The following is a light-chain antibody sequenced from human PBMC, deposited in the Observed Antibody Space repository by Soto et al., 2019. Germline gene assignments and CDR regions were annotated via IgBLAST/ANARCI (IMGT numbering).Light chain of an antibody. Sequence: IQMTQSPSSLSASVGDRVTITCRASQSISSYLDWYQQKPGKAPNLLIYAASSFQGGVPPRFSGSGSGTDFTLTISSLQPEDFATYYCLLDFSYFWAFGQGTKVDIK. CDR2: AAS. J-gene: IGKJ1*01. CDR1: QSISSY. V-gene: IGKV1-6*01. CDR3: LLDFSYFWA.